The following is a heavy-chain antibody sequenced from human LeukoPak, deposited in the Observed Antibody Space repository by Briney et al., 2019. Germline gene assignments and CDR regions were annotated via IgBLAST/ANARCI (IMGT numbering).Heavy chain of an antibody. CDR2: IYYSGST. CDR3: ARDAITFGGVLNWFDP. Sequence: SSETLSLTCTVSGGSISSSSYYWGWIRQPPGKGLEWIGSIYYSGSTYCNPSLKSRVTISVDTSKNQFSLKLSSVTAADTAVYYCARDAITFGGVLNWFDPWGQGTLVTVSS. D-gene: IGHD3-16*01. V-gene: IGHV4-39*07. CDR1: GGSISSSSYY. J-gene: IGHJ5*02.